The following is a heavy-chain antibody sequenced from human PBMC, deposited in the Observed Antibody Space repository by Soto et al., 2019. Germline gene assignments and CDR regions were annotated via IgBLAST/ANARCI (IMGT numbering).Heavy chain of an antibody. CDR2: ISGSGGST. D-gene: IGHD3-16*01. J-gene: IGHJ4*02. CDR1: GFAFSSYA. V-gene: IGHV3-23*01. CDR3: AKEGEDFIRY. Sequence: EVQLLESGETFVEPGGSLRLSCAASGFAFSSYAMNWVRQAPGKGLEWVSAISGSGGSTYYADSVKGRFTISRDNSKNTLYLQMNSLRAEDTAVYYCAKEGEDFIRYWGQGTLVTVSS.